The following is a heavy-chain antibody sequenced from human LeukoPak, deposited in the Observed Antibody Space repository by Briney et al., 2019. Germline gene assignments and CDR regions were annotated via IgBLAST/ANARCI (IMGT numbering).Heavy chain of an antibody. V-gene: IGHV4-61*01. CDR2: IYYGGNT. CDR3: ARLTRRSGNYFDY. J-gene: IGHJ4*02. Sequence: PSETLSLTCAVSGASVSSSNSYWSWIRQPPGRELEWFGYIYYGGNTNYNPSLQSRVTISVDTSKSQFSLKLSSVTAADTAVYYCARLTRRSGNYFDYWGQGTLVTVSS. CDR1: GASVSSSNSY. D-gene: IGHD1-1*01.